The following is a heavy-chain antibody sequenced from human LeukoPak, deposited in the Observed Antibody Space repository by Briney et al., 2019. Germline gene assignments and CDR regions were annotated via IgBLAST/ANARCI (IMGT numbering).Heavy chain of an antibody. Sequence: SGTLSLTCTVSGGSISSYYWSWIRQPPGKGLEWIGYIYYSGSTNYNPSLKSRVTISVDTSKNQFSLKLSSVTAADTAVYYCARLTWGFWFDPWGQGTLVTVSS. D-gene: IGHD7-27*01. V-gene: IGHV4-59*08. J-gene: IGHJ5*02. CDR1: GGSISSYY. CDR3: ARLTWGFWFDP. CDR2: IYYSGST.